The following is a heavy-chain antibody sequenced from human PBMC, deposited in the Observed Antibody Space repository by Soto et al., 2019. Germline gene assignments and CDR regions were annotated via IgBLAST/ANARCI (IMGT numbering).Heavy chain of an antibody. CDR2: INPATGAA. CDR3: AIGGGVGVAGSAAFEM. Sequence: QLHLVQSGAVVKKPGASVTVSCSASGYPVTAYYMHWVRQAPGRGLEWMGGINPATGAAKYTQTFQGWVTMTKDTSTSTDFVELCGLTSEDTAVFYCAIGGGVGVAGSAAFEMWGQGTLVTVSS. D-gene: IGHD3-3*01. CDR1: GYPVTAYY. V-gene: IGHV1-2*04. J-gene: IGHJ3*02.